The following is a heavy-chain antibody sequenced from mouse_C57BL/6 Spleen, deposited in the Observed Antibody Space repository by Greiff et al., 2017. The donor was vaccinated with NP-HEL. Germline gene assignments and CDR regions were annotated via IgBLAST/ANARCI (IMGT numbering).Heavy chain of an antibody. V-gene: IGHV7-3*01. CDR1: GFTFTDYY. D-gene: IGHD1-1*01. J-gene: IGHJ4*01. Sequence: EVNLVESGGGLVQPGGSLSLSCAASGFTFTDYYMSWVRQPPGKALEWLGFIRNKANGYTTEYSASVKGRFTISRDNSQSILYLQMNALRAEDSATYYCSQLRGYAMDYWGQGTSVTVSS. CDR3: SQLRGYAMDY. CDR2: IRNKANGYTT.